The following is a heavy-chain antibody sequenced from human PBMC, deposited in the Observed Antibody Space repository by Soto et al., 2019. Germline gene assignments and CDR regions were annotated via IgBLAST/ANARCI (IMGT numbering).Heavy chain of an antibody. J-gene: IGHJ3*02. CDR3: EKKKLGIRAFDI. D-gene: IGHD7-27*01. CDR2: ISGTDGTT. Sequence: GGSLRLSCEASGFTFSAYLMTWVRQAPGKGLEWVSSISGTDGTTYYADSVKGRFSISRDNSKNTLYLQMNSLSVNDTAVYYCEKKKLGIRAFDIWGQGTMVTVSS. CDR1: GFTFSAYL. V-gene: IGHV3-23*01.